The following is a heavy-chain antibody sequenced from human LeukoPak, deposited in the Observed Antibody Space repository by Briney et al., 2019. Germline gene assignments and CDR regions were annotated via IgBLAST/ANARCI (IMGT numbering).Heavy chain of an antibody. J-gene: IGHJ4*02. D-gene: IGHD6-13*01. CDR3: ARVQIGYSSSWPDY. CDR1: GYTFTSYG. V-gene: IGHV1-18*01. CDR2: ISAYNGNT. Sequence: GASVKVSCKASGYTFTSYGISWVRQAPGQGLEWMGWISAYNGNTNYAQKLQGRVTMTTDTSTSTAYMELRSLRSDDTAVYYCARVQIGYSSSWPDYWGQGTPVTVSS.